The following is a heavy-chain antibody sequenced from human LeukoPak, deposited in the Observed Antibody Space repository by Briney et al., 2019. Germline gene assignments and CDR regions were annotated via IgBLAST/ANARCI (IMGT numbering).Heavy chain of an antibody. D-gene: IGHD2-15*01. V-gene: IGHV4-59*01. CDR1: GGSISSYY. CDR2: ISYSGST. CDR3: ARSMPDSGGSSRFDP. J-gene: IGHJ5*02. Sequence: SETLSLTCTVSGGSISSYYWSWIRQPPGKGLEWIGYISYSGSTTYNPSLKSPVTISVDTSKNQFSLKLSSVTAADTALYYCARSMPDSGGSSRFDPWGQGTLVTVSS.